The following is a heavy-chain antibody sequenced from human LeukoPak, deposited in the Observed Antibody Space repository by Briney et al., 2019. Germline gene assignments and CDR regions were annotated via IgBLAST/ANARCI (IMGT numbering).Heavy chain of an antibody. CDR3: ARGGWLQGFDY. CDR1: GGSISSYY. D-gene: IGHD5-24*01. J-gene: IGHJ4*02. CDR2: IYYSGST. V-gene: IGHV4-59*01. Sequence: SETLSLTCTVSGGSISSYYWSWIRRPPGKGLEWIGYIYYSGSTNYNPSLKSRVTISVDTSKNQFSLKLSSVTAADTAVYYCARGGWLQGFDYWGQGTLVTVSS.